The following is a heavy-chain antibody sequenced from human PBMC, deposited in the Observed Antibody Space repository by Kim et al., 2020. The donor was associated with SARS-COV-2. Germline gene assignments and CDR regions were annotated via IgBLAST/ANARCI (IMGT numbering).Heavy chain of an antibody. J-gene: IGHJ4*02. Sequence: SETLSLTCAVSGGSISTSNWWSYVRQPPGERREWMVAIYHSGSTTYNPSLQSRLTISVDKSNNQFFLQLSYVTAADTAVYYCARVLSAAGKQSIDYWGQGTLVTVSS. D-gene: IGHD6-13*01. CDR1: GGSISTSNW. CDR2: IYHSGST. CDR3: ARVLSAAGKQSIDY. V-gene: IGHV4-4*02.